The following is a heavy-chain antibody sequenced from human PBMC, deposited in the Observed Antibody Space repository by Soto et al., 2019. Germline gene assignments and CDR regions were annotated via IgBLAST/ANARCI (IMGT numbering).Heavy chain of an antibody. CDR1: GFTFDDYA. V-gene: IGHV3-9*01. CDR3: AKGVALGYCTSTSCHNYYMDV. D-gene: IGHD2-2*02. CDR2: ISWNSGSI. J-gene: IGHJ6*03. Sequence: ESGGGLVQPSRSLRLSCSASGFTFDDYAMHWVRQAPGKGLEWVSGISWNSGSIAYADSVKGRFTISRDNAKNSLYLQMNSLRAEDTALYYCAKGVALGYCTSTSCHNYYMDVWGKGTTVTVSS.